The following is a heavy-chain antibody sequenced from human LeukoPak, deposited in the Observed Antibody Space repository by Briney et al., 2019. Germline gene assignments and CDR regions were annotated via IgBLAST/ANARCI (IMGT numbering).Heavy chain of an antibody. CDR1: GFTFDDYA. D-gene: IGHD2-2*01. CDR2: ISWNSNSI. J-gene: IGHJ4*02. V-gene: IGHV3-9*01. CDR3: AKAPSFQLISPYFDY. Sequence: GRSLRLSCAASGFTFDDYAMHWGRQAPGKGLEWVSGISWNSNSIDYADSVKGRFTISRDNAKNSLYLQMNSLRAEDTALYYCAKAPSFQLISPYFDYWGQGTLVTVSS.